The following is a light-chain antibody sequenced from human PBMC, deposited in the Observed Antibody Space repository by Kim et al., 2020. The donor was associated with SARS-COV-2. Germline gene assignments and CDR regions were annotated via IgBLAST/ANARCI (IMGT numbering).Light chain of an antibody. V-gene: IGKV3-20*01. CDR1: QSVSSSY. Sequence: EIVLTQSPGTLSLSPGERATLSCRASQSVSSSYLAWYQQTPGHAPRLLIYGASSRPTGIPDRFSGSGSETDFTLTISRLEPEDFAVYYCQLYDISPRACGQGTKLDI. CDR3: QLYDISPRA. J-gene: IGKJ2*01. CDR2: GAS.